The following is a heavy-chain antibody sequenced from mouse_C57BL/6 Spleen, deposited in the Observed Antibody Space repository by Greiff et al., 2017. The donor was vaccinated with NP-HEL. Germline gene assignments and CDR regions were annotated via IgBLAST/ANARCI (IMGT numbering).Heavy chain of an antibody. CDR1: GYTFTDYN. D-gene: IGHD1-1*01. V-gene: IGHV1-18*01. CDR2: INPNNGGT. J-gene: IGHJ4*01. Sequence: EVQLQQSGPELVKPGASVKIPCKASGYTFTDYNMDWVKQSHGKSLEWIGDINPNNGGTIYNQKFKGKATLTGDKSSSTAYMELRSLTSEDTAVYYCARLRYAMDYWGQGTSVTVSS. CDR3: ARLRYAMDY.